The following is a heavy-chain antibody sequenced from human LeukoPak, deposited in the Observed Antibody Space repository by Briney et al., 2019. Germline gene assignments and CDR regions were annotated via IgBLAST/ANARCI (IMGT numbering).Heavy chain of an antibody. CDR3: ATGRYCSGGSCYSEGFNYYYYMDV. CDR2: IIPIFGTA. Sequence: SVKVSCKASGGTFSSYTISWVRQAPGQGLEWMGGIIPIFGTANYAQKFQGRVTITADESTSTAYVELSSLRSEDTAVYYCATGRYCSGGSCYSEGFNYYYYMDVWGKGTTVTISS. CDR1: GGTFSSYT. V-gene: IGHV1-69*01. J-gene: IGHJ6*03. D-gene: IGHD2-15*01.